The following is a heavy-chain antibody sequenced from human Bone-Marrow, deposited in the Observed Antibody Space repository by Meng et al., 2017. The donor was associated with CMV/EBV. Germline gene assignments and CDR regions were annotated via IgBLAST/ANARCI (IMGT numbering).Heavy chain of an antibody. CDR2: ISWNSGSK. Sequence: SLKISCAASGFTFDDYAMHWVRQAPGKGLEWVSGISWNSGSKGYADSVKGRFTISRDNAKNSLYLQMNSLRAEDTALYHCARMQYQLLYGYYYDMDVWGQGTTVTVSS. D-gene: IGHD2-2*02. J-gene: IGHJ6*02. CDR3: ARMQYQLLYGYYYDMDV. V-gene: IGHV3-9*01. CDR1: GFTFDDYA.